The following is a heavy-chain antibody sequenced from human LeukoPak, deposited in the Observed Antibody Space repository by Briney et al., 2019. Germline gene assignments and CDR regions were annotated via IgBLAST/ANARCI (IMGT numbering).Heavy chain of an antibody. D-gene: IGHD2-15*01. J-gene: IGHJ4*02. CDR2: ISSGGSYI. V-gene: IGHV3-21*01. CDR1: GFTSSRHS. Sequence: PGGSLRLSCAASGFTSSRHSMNWVRQAPGKGLEWVSSISSGGSYIYYGDSVKGRFTISRDNAKNSLYLQMNSLRAEDTAVYYCAKCSGGSCYQSDDFWGQGTLVTVSS. CDR3: AKCSGGSCYQSDDF.